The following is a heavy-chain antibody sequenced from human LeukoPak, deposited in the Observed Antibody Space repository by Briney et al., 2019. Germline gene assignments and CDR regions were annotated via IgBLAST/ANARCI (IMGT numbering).Heavy chain of an antibody. D-gene: IGHD4-17*01. J-gene: IGHJ4*02. CDR2: ISSSSSYI. CDR3: ARRDDYGDYAIDY. CDR1: GFTFSSYR. V-gene: IGHV3-21*01. Sequence: GGSLRLSCAASGFTFSSYRMNWVRQAPGKGLEWVSSISSSSSYIYYADSVKGRFTISRDNAKNSLYLQMNSLRAEDTAVYYCARRDDYGDYAIDYWGQGTLVTVSS.